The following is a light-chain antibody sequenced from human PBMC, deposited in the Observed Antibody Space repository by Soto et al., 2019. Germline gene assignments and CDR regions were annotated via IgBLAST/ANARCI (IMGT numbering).Light chain of an antibody. V-gene: IGKV3-20*01. Sequence: EIVLTQSPGTLSLSPGERATLSCRASQSVSSSFLAWYQQKPGQAPRLLIYGASTRATGIPDRFSGSGSGTDFTLTISRLDPADFAVYYCQQYDSAPWTFGQGTKVEIK. J-gene: IGKJ1*01. CDR3: QQYDSAPWT. CDR1: QSVSSSF. CDR2: GAS.